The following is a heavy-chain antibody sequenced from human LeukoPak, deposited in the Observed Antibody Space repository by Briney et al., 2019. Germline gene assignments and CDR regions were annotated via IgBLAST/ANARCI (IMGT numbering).Heavy chain of an antibody. J-gene: IGHJ4*02. D-gene: IGHD6-13*01. CDR3: ARRSSWDFL. CDR2: ISSSGGTI. Sequence: PGGSLRLSCAASGFAFSSYEMNWVRQAPGKGLEWVSYISSSGGTIYYADSVKGRFTISRDNAKNSLYLHMNSLRAEDTAVYYCARRSSWDFLWGQGTLVTVSS. CDR1: GFAFSSYE. V-gene: IGHV3-48*03.